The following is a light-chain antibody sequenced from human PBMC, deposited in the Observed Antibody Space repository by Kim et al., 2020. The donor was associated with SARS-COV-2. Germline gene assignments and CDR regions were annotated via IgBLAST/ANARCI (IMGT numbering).Light chain of an antibody. CDR3: QLWDSSSDHVV. J-gene: IGLJ2*01. CDR1: SIGSKS. CDR2: YDS. V-gene: IGLV3-21*04. Sequence: APGQTARITCGGNSIGSKSVHWYQQKPGQAPVLVIYYDSDRPSGIPERFFGSNSRNTATLTISRVEAGDEADYYCQLWDSSSDHVVFGGGTQLTV.